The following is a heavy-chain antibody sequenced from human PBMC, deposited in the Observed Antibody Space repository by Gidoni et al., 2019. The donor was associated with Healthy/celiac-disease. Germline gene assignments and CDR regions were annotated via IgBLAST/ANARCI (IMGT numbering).Heavy chain of an antibody. D-gene: IGHD1-1*01. J-gene: IGHJ2*01. CDR3: ASVSLQGGRTNWYFDL. Sequence: QVQRVQSGAEVKKAGASVKGSCKAAGDTFTGDYMHWVRQAPGQGLEWMGWSNPHGASTNSAPVFPGSVTMTSDSSITPAYMELSRLSSDAAALYYCASVSLQGGRTNWYFDLWGRGTLVTVSS. CDR1: GDTFTGDY. CDR2: SNPHGAST. V-gene: IGHV1-2*07.